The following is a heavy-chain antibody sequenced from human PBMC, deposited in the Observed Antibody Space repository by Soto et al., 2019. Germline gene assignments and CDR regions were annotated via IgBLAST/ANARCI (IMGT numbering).Heavy chain of an antibody. D-gene: IGHD7-27*01. Sequence: GGSLRLSCAASGFSFSISPMHWVRQAPGKGPEWVALISYDGTNKFYADSVKGRFTISRDNSKSTLYLQVDSLRPEDAAVYYCARDPKTSGGQHWAFDYFDSWGQGTLVTVSS. V-gene: IGHV3-30-3*01. CDR3: ARDPKTSGGQHWAFDYFDS. J-gene: IGHJ4*02. CDR1: GFSFSISP. CDR2: ISYDGTNK.